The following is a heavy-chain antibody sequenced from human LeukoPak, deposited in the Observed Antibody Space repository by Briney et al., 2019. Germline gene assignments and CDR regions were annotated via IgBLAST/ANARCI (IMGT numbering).Heavy chain of an antibody. Sequence: ASETLSLTCTVSGSSISSYYWGWIRQPPGKGLEWIGYIYYSGSTYYNPSLKSRLTISVDTSKNQFSLKLRSVTAADTAVYYCARGSAMVRGVISPDWFDPWGQGTLVTVSS. J-gene: IGHJ5*02. D-gene: IGHD3-10*01. CDR2: IYYSGST. CDR1: GSSISSYY. CDR3: ARGSAMVRGVISPDWFDP. V-gene: IGHV4-30-4*01.